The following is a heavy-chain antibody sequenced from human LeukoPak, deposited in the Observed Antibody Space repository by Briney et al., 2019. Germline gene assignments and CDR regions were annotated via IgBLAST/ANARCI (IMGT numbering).Heavy chain of an antibody. CDR3: ASTTGPRSRWFDP. CDR2: IYPGDSDT. CDR1: GYSFTSYW. Sequence: GESLKISRKGSGYSFTSYWIGWVRQMPGKGLEWMGIIYPGDSDTRYSPSFQGQVTISADKSISTAYLQWSSLKASDTAMYYCASTTGPRSRWFDPWGQGTLVTVSS. D-gene: IGHD1-14*01. V-gene: IGHV5-51*01. J-gene: IGHJ5*02.